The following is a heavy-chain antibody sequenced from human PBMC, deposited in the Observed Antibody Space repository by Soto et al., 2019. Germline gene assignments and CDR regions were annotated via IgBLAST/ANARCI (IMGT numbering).Heavy chain of an antibody. D-gene: IGHD1-26*01. CDR1: GGSFRGYY. Sequence: SEALSLTWAVYGGSFRGYYWIWILQPPGKGLEWIGEINHSGSTNYNPSLKSRVTISVDTSKNQFSLKLSSVTAADTAVYYCASTGILGATKVYYYYYVMDFWGQGTTLTVSS. J-gene: IGHJ6*02. CDR3: ASTGILGATKVYYYYYVMDF. CDR2: INHSGST. V-gene: IGHV4-34*01.